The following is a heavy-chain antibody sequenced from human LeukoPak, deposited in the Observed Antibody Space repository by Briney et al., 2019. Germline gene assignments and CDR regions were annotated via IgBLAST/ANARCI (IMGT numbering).Heavy chain of an antibody. CDR1: GFTFSSYG. CDR3: ARESQGGLNYFDY. J-gene: IGHJ4*02. Sequence: PGGSLRLSCAASGFTFSSYGMHWVRQAPGKGLEWVSSISSSSSYIYYADSVKGRFTISRDNAKNSLYLQMNSLRAEDTAVYYCARESQGGLNYFDYWGQGTLVTVSS. D-gene: IGHD3-16*01. V-gene: IGHV3-21*01. CDR2: ISSSSSYI.